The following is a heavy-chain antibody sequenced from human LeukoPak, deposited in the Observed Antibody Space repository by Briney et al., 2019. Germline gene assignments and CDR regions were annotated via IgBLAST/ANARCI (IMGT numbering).Heavy chain of an antibody. CDR1: GFTFSSYC. CDR2: IKQDGSEE. D-gene: IGHD2-2*02. CDR3: VRAWRRESIFED. Sequence: PGGSLTLSCAASGFTFSSYCMRWVRQAPGKGLEWVANIKQDGSEERYVDSVKGRFTIYRDNARNSLNLHMNSLRVEDTAVYYCVRAWRRESIFEDWGGGTPVSVPS. V-gene: IGHV3-7*04. J-gene: IGHJ4*02.